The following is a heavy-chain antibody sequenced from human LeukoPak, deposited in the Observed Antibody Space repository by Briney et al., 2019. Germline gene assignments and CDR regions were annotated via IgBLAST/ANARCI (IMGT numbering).Heavy chain of an antibody. V-gene: IGHV4-4*02. D-gene: IGHD2-15*01. J-gene: IGHJ4*02. CDR3: ATVPYCSGGSCYAYFDY. Sequence: KPSGTLSLTCAVSGGSISSGRWWSWVRQPPAKGLEWIGEIYHSGSTNYNPSLKSRVTISVDTSKNQFSLKLSSVTAADTAVYYCATVPYCSGGSCYAYFDYWGQGTLVTVSS. CDR1: GGSISSGRW. CDR2: IYHSGST.